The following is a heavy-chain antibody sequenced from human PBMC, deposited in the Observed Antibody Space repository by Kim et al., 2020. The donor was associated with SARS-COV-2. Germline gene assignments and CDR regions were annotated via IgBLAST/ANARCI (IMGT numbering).Heavy chain of an antibody. J-gene: IGHJ2*01. CDR1: GFTFSSYG. CDR2: IWYDGGNK. Sequence: GGSLRLSCAASGFTFSSYGMHWVRQAPGKGLEWVAVIWYDGGNKYYADSVKGRFTMSRDNSKNTLYLQMNSLRADDTAVYYCARDGYSGYGNVYWYFDLWGRGTLVTVSS. CDR3: ARDGYSGYGNVYWYFDL. V-gene: IGHV3-33*01. D-gene: IGHD5-12*01.